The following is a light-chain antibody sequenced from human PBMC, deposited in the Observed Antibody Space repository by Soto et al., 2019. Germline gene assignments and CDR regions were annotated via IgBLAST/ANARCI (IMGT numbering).Light chain of an antibody. V-gene: IGLV2-14*01. CDR1: SSDVGGYNY. CDR2: DVT. J-gene: IGLJ1*01. CDR3: SSSTSSSTPYV. Sequence: QSALTQPASVSGSPGQSITISCTGTSSDVGGYNYVSWYQQHPVKAPKLMIYDVTNRPSGVSDRFSGSKSGNTASLTISGLQAEDEADYYCSSSTSSSTPYVFGTGTKVTV.